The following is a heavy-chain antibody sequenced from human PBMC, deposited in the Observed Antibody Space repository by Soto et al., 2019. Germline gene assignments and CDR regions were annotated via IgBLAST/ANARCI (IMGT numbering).Heavy chain of an antibody. J-gene: IGHJ3*02. CDR3: ARDSPLGGMMKAFDI. CDR2: ISRSATHL. D-gene: IGHD3-16*01. V-gene: IGHV3-21*01. Sequence: EVQLVESGGGLVKPGGSLRLSCAASGFTFSSFGINWVRQAPGKGLEWVSSISRSATHLYYGDSVKGRFTISRDNAKNSLYLQMDRLRAEDTGVYYCARDSPLGGMMKAFDIWDQGTVVTVSS. CDR1: GFTFSSFG.